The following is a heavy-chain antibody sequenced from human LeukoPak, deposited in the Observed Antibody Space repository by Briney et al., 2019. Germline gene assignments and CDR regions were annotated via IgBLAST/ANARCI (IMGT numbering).Heavy chain of an antibody. D-gene: IGHD3-22*01. CDR1: GFTFSSYW. Sequence: GGSLRLSCAASGFTFSSYWMHWVRQAPGKGLVWVSRINSDGSSTSYADSVKGRFTISRDNAKNTLYLQMNSLRAEDTAVYYCASQYYYDSSGYYREHDYWGQGTLVTVSS. J-gene: IGHJ4*02. CDR2: INSDGSST. V-gene: IGHV3-74*01. CDR3: ASQYYYDSSGYYREHDY.